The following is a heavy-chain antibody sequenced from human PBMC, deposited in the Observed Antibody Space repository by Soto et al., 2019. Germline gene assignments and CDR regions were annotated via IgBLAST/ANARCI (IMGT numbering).Heavy chain of an antibody. CDR3: ARGSVAGSYYYYGMDV. CDR1: GFTFSSYS. CDR2: ISSSSSYI. V-gene: IGHV3-21*01. Sequence: GGSLRLSCAASGFTFSSYSMNWVRQAPGKGLEWVSSISSSSSYISYAGSVKGRFTISRDNTKNSLYLQMNSLRAEDTAVYYCARGSVAGSYYYYGMDVWGQGTTVTVSS. D-gene: IGHD6-19*01. J-gene: IGHJ6*02.